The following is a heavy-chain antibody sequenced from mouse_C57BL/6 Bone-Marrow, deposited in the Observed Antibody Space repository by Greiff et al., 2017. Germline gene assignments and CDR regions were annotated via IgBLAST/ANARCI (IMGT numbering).Heavy chain of an antibody. CDR3: AREGTGGAMDY. V-gene: IGHV2-2*01. D-gene: IGHD3-3*01. J-gene: IGHJ4*01. CDR2: IWSGGST. CDR1: GFSLTSYG. Sequence: QVQLKQSGPGLVQPSQSLSITCTVSGFSLTSYGVHWVRQSPGKGLEWLGVIWSGGSTDYNAAFISRLSISKDNSKSQVFFKMNSLQADDTAIYYCAREGTGGAMDYWGQGTSVTVSS.